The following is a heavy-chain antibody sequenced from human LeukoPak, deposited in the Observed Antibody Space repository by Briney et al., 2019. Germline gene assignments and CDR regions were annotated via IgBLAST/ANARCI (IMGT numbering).Heavy chain of an antibody. D-gene: IGHD3-22*01. CDR1: GFTFSSYS. J-gene: IGHJ4*02. CDR2: ISGSSSYI. Sequence: GGSPRLSCAASGFTFSSYSMNWVRQAPGKGLEWVSSISGSSSYIYYADSVKGRFTISRDNAKNSLYLQMSSLTAEDTAVYYCVREGLFFWGQGTLVTVSS. V-gene: IGHV3-21*01. CDR3: VREGLFF.